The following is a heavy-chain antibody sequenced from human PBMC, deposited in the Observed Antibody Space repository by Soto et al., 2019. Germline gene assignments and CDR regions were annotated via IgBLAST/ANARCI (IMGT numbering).Heavy chain of an antibody. CDR1: GGTFSSYA. D-gene: IGHD5-18*01. V-gene: IGHV1-69*13. J-gene: IGHJ6*02. CDR2: IIPIFGTA. Sequence: VAAVKVSCKASGGTFSSYAISWVRQAPGQGXEWTGGIIPIFGTANYAQKFQGRVTITADESTSTAYMELSSLRSEDTAVYYCARGGRIRGYSYGSYYYHYGMDVWGQGTTVTVSS. CDR3: ARGGRIRGYSYGSYYYHYGMDV.